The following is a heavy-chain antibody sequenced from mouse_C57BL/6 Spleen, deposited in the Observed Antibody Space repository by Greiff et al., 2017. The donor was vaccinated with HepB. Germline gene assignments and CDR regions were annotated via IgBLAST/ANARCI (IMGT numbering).Heavy chain of an antibody. Sequence: VKLVESGAELVKPGASVKISCKASGYAFSSYWMNWVKQRPGKGLEWIGQIYPGDGDTNYNGKFKGKATLTADKSSSTAYMQLSSLTSEDSAVYFCAIFDGYPFAYWGQGTLVTVSA. CDR1: GYAFSSYW. CDR3: AIFDGYPFAY. V-gene: IGHV1-80*01. D-gene: IGHD2-3*01. CDR2: IYPGDGDT. J-gene: IGHJ3*01.